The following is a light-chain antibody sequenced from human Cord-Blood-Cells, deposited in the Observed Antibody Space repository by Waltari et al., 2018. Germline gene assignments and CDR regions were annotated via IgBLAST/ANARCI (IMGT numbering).Light chain of an antibody. CDR1: QSVLYRSNNKNY. CDR2: WAS. CDR3: QQYYSTPWT. Sequence: DIVMTQSPDSLAVSLGERATIKCKSTQSVLYRSNNKNYLAWYQQKPGQPPKLLIYWASTRESGVPDRFSGSGSGTDFTLTISSLQAEDVAVYYCQQYYSTPWTFGQGTKVEIK. V-gene: IGKV4-1*01. J-gene: IGKJ1*01.